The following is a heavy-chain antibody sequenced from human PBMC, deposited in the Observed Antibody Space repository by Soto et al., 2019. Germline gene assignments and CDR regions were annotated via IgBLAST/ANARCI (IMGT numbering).Heavy chain of an antibody. CDR3: ARRTYYDYIWGSYPMPPFDY. V-gene: IGHV4-39*01. Sequence: QLQLQESGPGLVKPSETLSLTCTVSGGSISSSSYYWGWIRQPPGKGLEWIGSIYYSGSTYYNPSLKSRVTISVDTSKNQFSLKLSSVTAADTAVYYCARRTYYDYIWGSYPMPPFDYWGQGTLVTVSS. D-gene: IGHD3-16*02. CDR2: IYYSGST. J-gene: IGHJ4*02. CDR1: GGSISSSSYY.